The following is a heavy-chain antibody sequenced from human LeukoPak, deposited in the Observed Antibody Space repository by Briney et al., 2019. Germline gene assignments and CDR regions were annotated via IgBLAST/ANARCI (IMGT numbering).Heavy chain of an antibody. CDR1: GSTLGSVW. CDR2: IQPDGSEQ. V-gene: IGHV3-7*01. J-gene: IGHJ5*02. CDR3: ASQHYARFDP. D-gene: IGHD3-16*01. Sequence: GGSLRLSCVASGSTLGSVWMSWVRQAPGKGLEWVGNIQPDGSEQYPVDSLRGRFTISRDNARNSLFLQMNNPRVEDTAVYYCASQHYARFDPWGQGTLVTVSS.